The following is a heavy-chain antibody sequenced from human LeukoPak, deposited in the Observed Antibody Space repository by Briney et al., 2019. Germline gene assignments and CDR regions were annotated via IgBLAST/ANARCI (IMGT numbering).Heavy chain of an antibody. CDR2: ISGSGGST. CDR3: AKDFPTHCSSTSCYDAFDI. Sequence: SGGSLRLSCAASGFTFSSYAMSWVRQAPGKGLEWVSAISGSGGSTYYADSVKGRFTISRDNSKNTLYLQMNSLRAEDTAVYYCAKDFPTHCSSTSCYDAFDIWGQGTMVTVSS. D-gene: IGHD2-2*01. J-gene: IGHJ3*02. V-gene: IGHV3-23*01. CDR1: GFTFSSYA.